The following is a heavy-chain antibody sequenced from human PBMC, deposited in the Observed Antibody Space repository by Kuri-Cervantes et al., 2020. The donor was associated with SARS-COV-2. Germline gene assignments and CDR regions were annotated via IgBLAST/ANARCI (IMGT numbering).Heavy chain of an antibody. D-gene: IGHD3-3*01. CDR3: ARHIPYYDFWSGYYDAFDI. CDR2: IYYSGST. CDR1: GGSISRYY. Sequence: GSLRLSCTVSGGSISRYYWSWIRQPPGKGLEWIGYIYYSGSTNYNTSLKSRVTISVDTSKNQFSLKLSSVTAADTAVYYCARHIPYYDFWSGYYDAFDIWGQGTMVTVSS. J-gene: IGHJ3*02. V-gene: IGHV4-59*08.